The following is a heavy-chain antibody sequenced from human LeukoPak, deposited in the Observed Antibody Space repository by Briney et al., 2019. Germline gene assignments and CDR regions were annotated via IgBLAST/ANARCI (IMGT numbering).Heavy chain of an antibody. CDR3: ARGDYDFLFDP. CDR1: GCSISSYY. CDR2: IYYSGST. J-gene: IGHJ5*02. V-gene: IGHV4-59*01. Sequence: SETLSLTCTVSGCSISSYYWSWIRQPPGKGLEWIGYIYYSGSTNYNPSLKSRVTISVDTSKNQFSLKLSSVTAADTAVYYCARGDYDFLFDPWGQGTLVTVSS. D-gene: IGHD3-3*01.